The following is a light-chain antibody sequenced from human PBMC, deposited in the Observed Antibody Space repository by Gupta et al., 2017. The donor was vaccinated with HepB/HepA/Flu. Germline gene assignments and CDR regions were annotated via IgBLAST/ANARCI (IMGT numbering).Light chain of an antibody. Sequence: DIVMMQSPDTLSLSPGERATLSCWASQPVYKGYLAWYQQRPGQPPRLLIHTASRRATDIPDRLSGSGSGTDFTLTISRLEPEDFAVYYCQQYASAPPYTFGQGTKLEI. V-gene: IGKV3-20*01. CDR1: QPVYKGY. CDR3: QQYASAPPYT. J-gene: IGKJ2*01. CDR2: TAS.